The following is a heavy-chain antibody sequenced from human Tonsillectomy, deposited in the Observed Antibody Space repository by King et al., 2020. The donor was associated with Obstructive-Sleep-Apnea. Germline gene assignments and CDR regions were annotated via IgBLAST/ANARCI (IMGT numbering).Heavy chain of an antibody. J-gene: IGHJ4*02. CDR1: GGSISSYY. D-gene: IGHD3-10*01. V-gene: IGHV4-59*01. CDR2: IYYSGST. Sequence: QLQESGPGLVKPSETLSLTCTVSGGSISSYYWSWIRQPPGKGLEWIGYIYYSGSTNYNPSLKSRVTISVETSKNQFSLKLSSVTAADTAVYYCARGAMVRGVIIVWDYWGQGTLVTVSS. CDR3: ARGAMVRGVIIVWDY.